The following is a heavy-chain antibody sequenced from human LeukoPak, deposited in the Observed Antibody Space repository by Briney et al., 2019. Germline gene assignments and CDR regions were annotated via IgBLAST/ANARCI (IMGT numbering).Heavy chain of an antibody. D-gene: IGHD6-19*01. CDR1: GFTFSSYA. CDR3: AKVSRREAGTANYFDY. Sequence: PGGSLRLSCAASGFTFSSYAMSWVRQAPGKGLEWVSAISGSGGSTYYADSVKGRFTISRDNSKNTLYLQMNSLRAEDTAVYYCAKVSRREAGTANYFDYWGQGTLVTVSS. V-gene: IGHV3-23*01. J-gene: IGHJ4*02. CDR2: ISGSGGST.